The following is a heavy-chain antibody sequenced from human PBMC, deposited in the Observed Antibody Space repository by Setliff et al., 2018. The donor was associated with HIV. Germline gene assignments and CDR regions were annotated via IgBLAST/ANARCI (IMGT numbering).Heavy chain of an antibody. CDR1: GYSFITYW. J-gene: IGHJ3*02. CDR3: ARFYGSYDVGGFDI. D-gene: IGHD3-16*01. V-gene: IGHV5-51*01. Sequence: PGESLKISCKGSGYSFITYWIGWVRQRPGKGLEWMGIMNPDGSNTRYSSSFQGQVTISVDESISTAYLQWSSLKASDTAFYYCARFYGSYDVGGFDIWGQGTKVTVSS. CDR2: MNPDGSNT.